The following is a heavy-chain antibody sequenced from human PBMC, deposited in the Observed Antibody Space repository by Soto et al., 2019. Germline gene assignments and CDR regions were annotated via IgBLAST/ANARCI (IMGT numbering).Heavy chain of an antibody. CDR1: GFTFSSYG. Sequence: QVQLVEAGGGVVQPGRSLRLSCAASGFTFSSYGMHWVRQAPGKGLEWVAVIWYDGSNKYYADSVKGRFTISRDNSKKTLYLQMNSLRAEDTAVYYCARDNRGSGSCFHTPTLDYWGQGTLVTVSS. V-gene: IGHV3-33*01. CDR2: IWYDGSNK. D-gene: IGHD1-26*01. CDR3: ARDNRGSGSCFHTPTLDY. J-gene: IGHJ4*02.